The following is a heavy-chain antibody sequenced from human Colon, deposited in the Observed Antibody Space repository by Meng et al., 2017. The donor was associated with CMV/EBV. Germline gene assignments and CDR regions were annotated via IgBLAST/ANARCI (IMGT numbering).Heavy chain of an antibody. J-gene: IGHJ4*02. V-gene: IGHV3-21*01. D-gene: IGHD4-17*01. CDR2: IASHRSQI. CDR1: GFTFASHT. CDR3: ARVEGSVTSPLEY. Sequence: GESLKISCAASGFTFASHTMTWVRQAPGKGLEWVSSIASHRSQIYYAESVKGRFTISRDDAQNSLHLQMNSHRAEDSAVYYCARVEGSVTSPLEYWGQGTMVTVSS.